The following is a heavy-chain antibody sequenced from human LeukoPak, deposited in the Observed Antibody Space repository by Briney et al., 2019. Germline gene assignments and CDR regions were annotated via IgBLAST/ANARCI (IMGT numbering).Heavy chain of an antibody. Sequence: PGRSLRLSCAASGFTFSSYGMHWVRQAPGKGLEWVAVIWYGGSNKYYADSVKGRFTISRDNSKNTLHLQMNSLRAEDTAVYYCAKEGILGAFDIWGQGTMVTVSS. CDR2: IWYGGSNK. CDR1: GFTFSSYG. D-gene: IGHD6-13*01. V-gene: IGHV3-30*18. J-gene: IGHJ3*02. CDR3: AKEGILGAFDI.